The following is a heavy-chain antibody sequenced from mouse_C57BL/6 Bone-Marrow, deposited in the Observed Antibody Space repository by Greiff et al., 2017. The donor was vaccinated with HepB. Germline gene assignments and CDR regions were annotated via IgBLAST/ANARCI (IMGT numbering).Heavy chain of an antibody. CDR3: HWDLAWFAY. Sequence: LVESGAELVRPGASVTLSCKASGYTFTDYEMHWVKQTPVHGLEWIGAIYPETGGTSYNQKFKGKAILTADKSSSTAYMELRSLTSEDSAVYYCHWDLAWFAYWGQGTLVTVSA. CDR1: GYTFTDYE. J-gene: IGHJ3*01. V-gene: IGHV1-15*01. CDR2: IYPETGGT. D-gene: IGHD4-1*01.